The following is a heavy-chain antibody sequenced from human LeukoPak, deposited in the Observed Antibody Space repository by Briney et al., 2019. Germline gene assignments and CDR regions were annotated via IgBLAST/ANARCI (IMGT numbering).Heavy chain of an antibody. D-gene: IGHD2-8*01. Sequence: GGSLRLSCAVSGFTFSSYAMNWVRQAPGKGLEWVSGIGGSGAGTYYADSVKGRFTISRDNSKNTLYLQMNSLRAEDTAVYYCAKMVREFYTISYYLDYWGQGTLVTVSS. CDR2: IGGSGAGT. V-gene: IGHV3-23*01. J-gene: IGHJ4*02. CDR3: AKMVREFYTISYYLDY. CDR1: GFTFSSYA.